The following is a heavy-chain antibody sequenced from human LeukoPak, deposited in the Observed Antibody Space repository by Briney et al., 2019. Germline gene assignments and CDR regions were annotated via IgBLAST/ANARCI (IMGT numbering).Heavy chain of an antibody. CDR2: IIPIFGTA. CDR1: GGTFSSYA. V-gene: IGHV1-69*13. CDR3: ARPGYSSGWFHFDY. Sequence: GASVKVSCKASGGTFSSYAISWVRQAPGQGLEWMGGIIPIFGTANYAQKFQGRVTITADESTSTAYMELSSLRSEDTAVYYCARPGYSSGWFHFDYWGQGTLVTVSS. D-gene: IGHD6-19*01. J-gene: IGHJ4*02.